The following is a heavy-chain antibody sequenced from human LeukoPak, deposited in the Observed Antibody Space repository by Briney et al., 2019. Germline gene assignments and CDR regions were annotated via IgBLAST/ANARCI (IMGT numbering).Heavy chain of an antibody. CDR3: ARRWLGDPYGMDV. CDR1: GFILSNFA. CDR2: IGGVSESF. V-gene: IGHV3-23*01. J-gene: IGHJ6*02. Sequence: PGGSLRLSCAASGFILSNFAMTWVRQAPGKGLEWVSIIGGVSESFYYADSVKGRFTVSRDNSKDTLYLQINNLRDEDTAVYYCARRWLGDPYGMDVWGQGTTVSVSS. D-gene: IGHD3-10*01.